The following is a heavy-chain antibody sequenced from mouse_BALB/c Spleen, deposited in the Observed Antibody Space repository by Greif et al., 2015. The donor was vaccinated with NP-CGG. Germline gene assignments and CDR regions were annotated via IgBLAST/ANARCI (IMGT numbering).Heavy chain of an antibody. Sequence: VQLQQSGAELVRPGALVKLSCKASGFNIKDYYMHWVKQRPEQGLEWIGWIDPENGNTIYDPKFQGKASITADTSSNTASLQLSSLTSEDTAVYYCAYGNYFDYWRQGTTLTVSS. CDR1: GFNIKDYY. J-gene: IGHJ2*01. D-gene: IGHD2-1*01. CDR3: AYGNYFDY. V-gene: IGHV14-1*02. CDR2: IDPENGNT.